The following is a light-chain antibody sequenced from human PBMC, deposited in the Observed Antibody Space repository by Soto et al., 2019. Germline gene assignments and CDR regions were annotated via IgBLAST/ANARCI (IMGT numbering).Light chain of an antibody. CDR2: LGS. V-gene: IGKV2-28*01. Sequence: DIVMTQSPLSLPVSPGEPASISCRSSQSLLHSNGKNYLEWYQQKPGQSPQLLIYLGSNRASGVPDRFRGSGTGTDFTLKISRVEDEDVGVYYCMQALQTNPFGQGTKLEIK. CDR3: MQALQTNP. J-gene: IGKJ2*01. CDR1: QSLLHSNGKNY.